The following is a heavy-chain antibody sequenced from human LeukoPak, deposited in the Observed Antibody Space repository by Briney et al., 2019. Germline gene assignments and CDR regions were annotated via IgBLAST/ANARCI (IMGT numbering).Heavy chain of an antibody. D-gene: IGHD3/OR15-3a*01. J-gene: IGHJ6*04. Sequence: PGGSLRLTCAASGFTFSSYGMHWVRQAPGKGLEWVSYISSSGSTVYYADSVRGRFTISRDKARNSLYLQMAGLTAEDTAVYYCARALDSALDVWGNGTTVTVSS. CDR1: GFTFSSYG. V-gene: IGHV3-48*01. CDR3: ARALDSALDV. CDR2: ISSSGSTV.